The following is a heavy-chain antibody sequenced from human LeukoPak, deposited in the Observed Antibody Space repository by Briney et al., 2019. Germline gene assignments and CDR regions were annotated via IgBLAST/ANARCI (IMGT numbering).Heavy chain of an antibody. CDR2: ISFCELHK. Sequence: LRLLCAAWGLPLRNYAVLGARRATGKAGEGVTYISFCELHKYYADSVKGRVTISRDNSKNTMYLQMNSLRGEDTALYYCAKSHESGDYRSPNYYYYMDVWGKGTTVTVSS. D-gene: IGHD4-17*01. CDR3: AKSHESGDYRSPNYYYYMDV. V-gene: IGHV3-30-3*02. CDR1: GLPLRNYA. J-gene: IGHJ6*03.